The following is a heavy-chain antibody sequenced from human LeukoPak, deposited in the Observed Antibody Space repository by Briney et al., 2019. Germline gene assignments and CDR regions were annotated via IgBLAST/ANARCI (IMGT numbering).Heavy chain of an antibody. D-gene: IGHD1-26*01. CDR3: AKTMGAIDHDY. V-gene: IGHV3-23*01. CDR1: AFTFSSYA. CDR2: TSGSDGTT. J-gene: IGHJ4*02. Sequence: GGSLRLSCAASAFTFSSYAMSWVRQAPGKGLEWVSATSGSDGTTYYADSVKGRFTISRDNSKTTLYLQMNSLRAEDTAEYYCAKTMGAIDHDYWGQGTLVTVSS.